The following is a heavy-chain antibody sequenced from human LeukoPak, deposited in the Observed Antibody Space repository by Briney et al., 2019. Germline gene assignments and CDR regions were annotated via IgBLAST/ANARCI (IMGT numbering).Heavy chain of an antibody. J-gene: IGHJ6*02. V-gene: IGHV3-30-3*01. CDR2: ISYDGSNT. CDR3: AIPPLSGTGSSRPLAEMDV. CDR1: GFTFSSYA. D-gene: IGHD3-10*01. Sequence: GGSLRLSCAASGFTFSSYAMHWVRQAPGKGLEWVAAISYDGSNTYYADSVKGRFTISRDNFKSTLYLQMNSLRPEDTAVYYCAIPPLSGTGSSRPLAEMDVWGQGTTVTVSS.